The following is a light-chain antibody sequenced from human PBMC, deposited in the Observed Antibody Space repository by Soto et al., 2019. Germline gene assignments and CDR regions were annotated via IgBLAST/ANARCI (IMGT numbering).Light chain of an antibody. Sequence: IQMTQSPSSLSASVGDRVTITCRASQDISNSLAWYQQKPGKVPKLVIYAASTLQSGVPSRFSGSGSGTDFTLTISSLQPEDVATYYCQRYKSAPPLFTFGPGTKVEIK. CDR1: QDISNS. CDR3: QRYKSAPPLFT. V-gene: IGKV1-27*01. J-gene: IGKJ3*01. CDR2: AAS.